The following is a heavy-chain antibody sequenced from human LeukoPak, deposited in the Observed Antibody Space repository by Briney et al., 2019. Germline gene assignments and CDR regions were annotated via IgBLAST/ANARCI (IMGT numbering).Heavy chain of an antibody. CDR3: ARVDGYSAVYYFDY. CDR2: IYHSGST. CDR1: GGSISSSNW. Sequence: SETLSLTCAVSGGSISSSNWWSWVRQPPGKGLEWIGEIYHSGSTNYNPSLKSRVTISVDTSKNQFSLKLSSVTAADTAVYYCARVDGYSAVYYFDYWGQGTLVTVSS. D-gene: IGHD5-24*01. V-gene: IGHV4-4*02. J-gene: IGHJ4*02.